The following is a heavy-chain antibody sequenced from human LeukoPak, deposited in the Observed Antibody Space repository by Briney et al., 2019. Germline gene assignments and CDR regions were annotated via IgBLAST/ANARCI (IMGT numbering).Heavy chain of an antibody. CDR3: AKAPVTSCRGAYCYPFDY. Sequence: GGSLRLSCAASGFTFSSYSMSWVRQAPGKGLEWVSAISSTDAGTYHADSVRGRFTISRDSSKNTLYLQMNSLRAEDAAVYYCAKAPVTSCRGAYCYPFDYWGQGTLVTVSS. CDR1: GFTFSSYS. CDR2: ISSTDAGT. V-gene: IGHV3-23*01. D-gene: IGHD2-21*01. J-gene: IGHJ4*02.